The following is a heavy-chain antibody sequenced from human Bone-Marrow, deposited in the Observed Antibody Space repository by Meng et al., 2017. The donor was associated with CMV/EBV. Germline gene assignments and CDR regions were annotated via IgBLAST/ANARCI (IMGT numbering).Heavy chain of an antibody. CDR1: GFTFSSYA. Sequence: GGSLRLSCAASGFTFSSYAMHWVRQAPGKGLEWVAVISYDGSNKYYADSVKGRFTISRDNSKNTLYLQMNSLRAEDTAVYYCARRPSSLAAAGRVDYWGQGTLVTVSS. V-gene: IGHV3-30*04. CDR3: ARRPSSLAAAGRVDY. D-gene: IGHD6-13*01. J-gene: IGHJ4*02. CDR2: ISYDGSNK.